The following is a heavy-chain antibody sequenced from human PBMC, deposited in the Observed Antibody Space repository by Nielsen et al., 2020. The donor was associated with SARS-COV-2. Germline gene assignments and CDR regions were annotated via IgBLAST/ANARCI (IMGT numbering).Heavy chain of an antibody. Sequence: WVRQAPGQGLEWLGWMNPNSGNTGYSQKFQGRATMTRNTSISTAYMELSSLRSEDTAVYYCARGGSSSWPYYDYGMDVWGQGTTVTVSS. CDR3: ARGGSSSWPYYDYGMDV. D-gene: IGHD6-13*01. V-gene: IGHV1-8*01. CDR2: MNPNSGNT. J-gene: IGHJ6*02.